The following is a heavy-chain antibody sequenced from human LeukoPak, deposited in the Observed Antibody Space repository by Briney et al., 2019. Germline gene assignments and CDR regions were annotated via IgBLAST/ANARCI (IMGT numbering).Heavy chain of an antibody. Sequence: GWALRLSCTASGWTLSTYAMAAVGPAPGRGVEGLSYVTSSSKINYADSVKRRFTISRDDAKNSLYLQMISLTDEDTAVYYCARSANPGVHDFDPWGQGTLVTVSS. CDR2: VTSSSKI. CDR3: ARSANPGVHDFDP. D-gene: IGHD6-6*01. J-gene: IGHJ5*02. CDR1: GWTLSTYA. V-gene: IGHV3-48*02.